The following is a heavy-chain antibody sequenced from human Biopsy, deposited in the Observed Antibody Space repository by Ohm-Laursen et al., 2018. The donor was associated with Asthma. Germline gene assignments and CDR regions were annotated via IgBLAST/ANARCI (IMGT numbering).Heavy chain of an antibody. CDR2: ISVYNGNA. D-gene: IGHD3-10*01. V-gene: IGHV1-18*01. CDR3: ARAVDYSHYYGIDV. Sequence: ASVKVSCKTSGYTFNSAGITWVRQAPGQGLEWMGWISVYNGNAKVAQKLQDRVAMITDTSTSTAYMELRSLRSDDTAVYFYARAVDYSHYYGIDVWGQGTTVTVS. CDR1: GYTFNSAG. J-gene: IGHJ6*02.